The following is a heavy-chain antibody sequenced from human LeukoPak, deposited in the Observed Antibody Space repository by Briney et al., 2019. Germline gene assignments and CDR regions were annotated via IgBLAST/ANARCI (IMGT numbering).Heavy chain of an antibody. Sequence: SETLSLTCTVSGDSMSSGGHYWSWIRQHPGKGLEWIGYINYSGSAYYNPSLKSRVTISVDTSKNQFSLKLSSVTVADTAVYYCARVGVYYVFWSGRDAFYVWGQGTMVTVSS. V-gene: IGHV4-31*03. CDR1: GDSMSSGGHY. CDR2: INYSGSA. J-gene: IGHJ3*01. D-gene: IGHD3-3*01. CDR3: ARVGVYYVFWSGRDAFYV.